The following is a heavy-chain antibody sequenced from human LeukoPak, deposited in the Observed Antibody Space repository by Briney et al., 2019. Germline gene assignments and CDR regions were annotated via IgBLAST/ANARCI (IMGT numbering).Heavy chain of an antibody. V-gene: IGHV4-30-4*01. D-gene: IGHD3-10*01. J-gene: IGHJ4*02. CDR2: IYYSGST. CDR3: AGASGVRGVIIDY. Sequence: SQTLSLTCTVSGGSISSGDYYWSWIRQPPGKGLEWIGYIYYSGSTYYNPSLKSRVTISVDTSKNQFSLKLSSVTAADTAVYYCAGASGVRGVIIDYWGQGTLVTVSS. CDR1: GGSISSGDYY.